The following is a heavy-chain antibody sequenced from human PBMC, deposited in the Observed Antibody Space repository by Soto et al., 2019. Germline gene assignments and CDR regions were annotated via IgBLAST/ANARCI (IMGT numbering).Heavy chain of an antibody. J-gene: IGHJ4*02. CDR1: GFTFSDYA. CDR2: ISRDGTNK. D-gene: IGHD6-19*01. CDR3: ARGSSGWYKFDY. V-gene: IGHV3-30-3*01. Sequence: GGSLRLSCVASGFTFSDYAMYWVRQAPGKGLEWVTVISRDGTNKYYADSVKGRFTISRDNSKNTLYLQMNSLTVEDTALYYCARGSSGWYKFDYWGQGTVVTVSS.